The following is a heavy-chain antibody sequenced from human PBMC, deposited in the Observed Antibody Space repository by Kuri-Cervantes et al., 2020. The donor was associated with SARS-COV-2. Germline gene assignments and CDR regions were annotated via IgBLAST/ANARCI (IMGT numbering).Heavy chain of an antibody. CDR1: GFTFKTYG. CDR3: VRDGDHWNFDY. Sequence: GGSLRLSCEGSGFTFKTYGMHWVRQAPGKGPEWIVVITHNGNKNFYVDSVKGRFTISRDNAKNMLFLQMNSLRAEDTAVYYCVRDGDHWNFDYWGQGTLVTVSS. J-gene: IGHJ4*02. CDR2: ITHNGNKN. D-gene: IGHD1-1*01. V-gene: IGHV3-30*03.